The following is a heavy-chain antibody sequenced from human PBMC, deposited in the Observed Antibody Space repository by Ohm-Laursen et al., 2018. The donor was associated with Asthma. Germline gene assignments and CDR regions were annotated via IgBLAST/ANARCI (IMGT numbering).Heavy chain of an antibody. J-gene: IGHJ3*02. V-gene: IGHV3-11*06. CDR2: ISSSSSYT. CDR1: GFTFSDYY. Sequence: GSLRLSCAASGFTFSDYYMSWIRQAPGKGLEWVSYISSSSSYTNYADSVKGRFTISRDNAKNSLYLQMNSLRAEDTAVYYCASSVSPDYGDYGFGASDIWGQGTMVTVSS. D-gene: IGHD4-17*01. CDR3: ASSVSPDYGDYGFGASDI.